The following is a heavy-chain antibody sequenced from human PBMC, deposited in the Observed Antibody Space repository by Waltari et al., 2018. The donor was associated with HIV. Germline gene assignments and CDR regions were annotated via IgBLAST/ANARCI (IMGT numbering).Heavy chain of an antibody. Sequence: EVQLVESGGGSVQPGRSLRLSCTASGTTFDAYAMHWVRQTPGKGLEWVSGISWNSGDIAYADAVKGRFTISRDNTKNSLFLQMNSVRVEDTALYYCVKDGASTIFGVLNGMDVWGQGTTVTVSS. CDR3: VKDGASTIFGVLNGMDV. CDR1: GTTFDAYA. D-gene: IGHD3-3*01. J-gene: IGHJ6*02. V-gene: IGHV3-9*01. CDR2: ISWNSGDI.